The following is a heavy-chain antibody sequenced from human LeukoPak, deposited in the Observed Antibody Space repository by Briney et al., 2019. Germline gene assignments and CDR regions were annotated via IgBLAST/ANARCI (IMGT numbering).Heavy chain of an antibody. Sequence: GGSLRLSCTVSGFTVSSDSMSWVRQAPGKGLEWVSFIYSGGSTHYSDSVKGRFTISRDNSKNTLYLQMNSLRAEDTAVYYCAKDKDYVWGSYRSVDAFDIWGQGTMVTVSS. CDR3: AKDKDYVWGSYRSVDAFDI. J-gene: IGHJ3*02. CDR1: GFTVSSDS. CDR2: IYSGGST. D-gene: IGHD3-16*02. V-gene: IGHV3-53*01.